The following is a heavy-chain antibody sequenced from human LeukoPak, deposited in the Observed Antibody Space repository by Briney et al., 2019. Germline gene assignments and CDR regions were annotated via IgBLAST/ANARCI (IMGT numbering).Heavy chain of an antibody. CDR1: GFTFSSYW. CDR2: IKQDGSEK. J-gene: IGHJ4*02. Sequence: GGSLRLSCAASGFTFSSYWMNWVRQAPGKGLEWVANIKQDGSEKYYVDSVKGRFTISRDNAKNSLYLQMNSLRAEDTAVYYCARANCGGDCYLFDYWGQGTLVTVSS. D-gene: IGHD2-21*02. CDR3: ARANCGGDCYLFDY. V-gene: IGHV3-7*03.